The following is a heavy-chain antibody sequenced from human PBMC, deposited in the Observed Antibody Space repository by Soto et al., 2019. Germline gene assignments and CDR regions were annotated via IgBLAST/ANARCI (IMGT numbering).Heavy chain of an antibody. CDR3: ARDPRYCSGGNCSSAGEDNYYYYMDV. Sequence: QVQLVESGGGLVKPGGSLRLSCAASGFTFSDYYMSWIRQAPGKGLEWVSYISSGGSPIYYTDSVKGRFTISRDNAENSLYLQMNSLRAEDTAVYYCARDPRYCSGGNCSSAGEDNYYYYMDVWGKGTTVTVSS. J-gene: IGHJ6*03. CDR2: ISSGGSPI. V-gene: IGHV3-11*01. CDR1: GFTFSDYY. D-gene: IGHD2-15*01.